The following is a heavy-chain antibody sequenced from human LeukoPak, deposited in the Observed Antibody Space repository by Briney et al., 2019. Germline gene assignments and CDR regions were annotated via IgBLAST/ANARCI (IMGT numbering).Heavy chain of an antibody. CDR3: ARASVGAYYYDSSGPYDY. V-gene: IGHV4-59*01. Sequence: SETLSLTCTVSGGSISSYYWSWIRQPPGKGLEWIGYIYYSGSTNYNPSLKSRVTISVDTSKNQFSLKLSSVTAADTAVYYCARASVGAYYYDSSGPYDYWGQGTLVTVSS. D-gene: IGHD3-22*01. CDR2: IYYSGST. CDR1: GGSISSYY. J-gene: IGHJ4*02.